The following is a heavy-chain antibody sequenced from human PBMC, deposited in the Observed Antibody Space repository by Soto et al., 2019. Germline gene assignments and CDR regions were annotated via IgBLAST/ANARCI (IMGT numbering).Heavy chain of an antibody. D-gene: IGHD3-10*01. CDR2: IYSGGAT. V-gene: IGHV3-53*01. Sequence: EVQLVDSGGGLIQPGGSLRLSCAAAGFSVSTSHMNWVRQTPGKGLEWVSVIYSGGATYYAASVKGRFTISRDKSKDTEYLQMNSLRSEDTAVYDCARVGPYDSGSYMLRYNWFDPWGQGTLVTVSS. J-gene: IGHJ5*02. CDR3: ARVGPYDSGSYMLRYNWFDP. CDR1: GFSVSTSH.